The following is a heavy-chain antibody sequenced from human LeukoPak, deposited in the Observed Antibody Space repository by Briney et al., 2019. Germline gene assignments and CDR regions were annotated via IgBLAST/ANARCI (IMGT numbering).Heavy chain of an antibody. Sequence: GGSLRLSCAASGFAFSNYWMNWARQAPGKGLEWVANIKQDGSETNYVDSVKGRFTISRDSAKKSLYLQINSLRAEDTALYCCGSTNSFSYWGRGTLVTVSS. CDR2: IKQDGSET. V-gene: IGHV3-7*01. D-gene: IGHD2-15*01. CDR1: GFAFSNYW. J-gene: IGHJ4*02. CDR3: GSTNSFSY.